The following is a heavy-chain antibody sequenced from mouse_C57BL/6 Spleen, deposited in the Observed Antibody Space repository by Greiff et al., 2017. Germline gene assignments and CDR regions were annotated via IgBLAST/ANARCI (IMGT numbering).Heavy chain of an antibody. J-gene: IGHJ3*01. D-gene: IGHD3-2*02. CDR3: ARPAQAFAY. CDR1: GYAFSSYW. V-gene: IGHV1-80*01. CDR2: IYPGDGDT. Sequence: VQRVESGAELVKPGASVKISCKASGYAFSSYWMNWVKQRPGKGLEWIGKIYPGDGDTNYNGKFKGKATLTAAKSSSTAYMQLSSLTSEDSAVYFCARPAQAFAYWGQGTLVTVSA.